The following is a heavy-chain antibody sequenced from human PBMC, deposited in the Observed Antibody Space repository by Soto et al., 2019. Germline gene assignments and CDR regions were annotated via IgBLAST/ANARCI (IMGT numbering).Heavy chain of an antibody. Sequence: GASVKVSCKASGYTFTSYGISWVRQAPGQGLEWMGWISAYNGNTNYAQKLQGRVAMTTDTSTSTAYMELRSLRSDDTAVYYCARSKEAGTPWCACEYWGQGTLVTVSS. CDR3: ARSKEAGTPWCACEY. CDR1: GYTFTSYG. V-gene: IGHV1-18*01. CDR2: ISAYNGNT. J-gene: IGHJ4*02. D-gene: IGHD6-13*01.